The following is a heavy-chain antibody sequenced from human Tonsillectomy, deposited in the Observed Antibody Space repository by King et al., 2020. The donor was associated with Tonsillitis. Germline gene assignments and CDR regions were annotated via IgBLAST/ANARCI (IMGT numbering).Heavy chain of an antibody. V-gene: IGHV3-30*18. CDR1: GFTFSSYG. CDR3: AKEIYGDKRIYYYYGMDV. Sequence: VQLVESGGGVVQPGRSLRLSCAASGFTFSSYGMHWVRQAPGKGLEWVAVISYDGSNKYYADSVKGRFTISRDNSKNTLYLQMNSLRAEDTAVYYCAKEIYGDKRIYYYYGMDVWGQGTTVTVSS. D-gene: IGHD4-17*01. CDR2: ISYDGSNK. J-gene: IGHJ6*02.